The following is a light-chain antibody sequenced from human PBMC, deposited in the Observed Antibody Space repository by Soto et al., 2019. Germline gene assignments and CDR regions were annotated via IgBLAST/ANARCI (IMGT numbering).Light chain of an antibody. CDR3: QQYDNLPRSIT. CDR2: DAS. CDR1: QDISNY. V-gene: IGKV1-33*01. Sequence: DIQMTQSPSSLSASVGDRVTITCQASQDISNYLNWYQQKPGKAPKLLIYDASNLETGVPSRFSGSGSRTDSSFTISSLQPGDIATYSCQQYDNLPRSITFGQGTRLEIK. J-gene: IGKJ5*01.